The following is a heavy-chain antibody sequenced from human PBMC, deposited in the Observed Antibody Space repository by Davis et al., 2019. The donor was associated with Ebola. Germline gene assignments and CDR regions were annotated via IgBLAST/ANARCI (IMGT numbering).Heavy chain of an antibody. CDR3: AKDRAPPHGGNPEAPDY. CDR2: IRSTTDGGTT. J-gene: IGHJ4*02. Sequence: PGGSLRLSCEASGFTFNNAWMSWVRQAPGMGLEWVGRIRSTTDGGTTHYAAPVKGRFTISRDDSKNTLYLQMNSLRAEDTAVYYCAKDRAPPHGGNPEAPDYWGQGTLVTVSS. V-gene: IGHV3-15*01. CDR1: GFTFNNAW. D-gene: IGHD4-23*01.